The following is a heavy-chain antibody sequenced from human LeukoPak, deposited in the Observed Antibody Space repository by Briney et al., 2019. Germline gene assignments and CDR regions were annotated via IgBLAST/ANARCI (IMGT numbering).Heavy chain of an antibody. J-gene: IGHJ4*02. CDR1: GGSFSGYY. CDR3: ARAVQSYDFWSGYSAYYFDY. D-gene: IGHD3-3*01. CDR2: INHSGST. Sequence: SETLSLTCAVYGGSFSGYYWSWIRQPPGKGLEWIGEINHSGSTNYNPSLKSRVTISVDTSKSQFSLKLRSVTAADTASYYCARAVQSYDFWSGYSAYYFDYWGQGTLVTVSS. V-gene: IGHV4-34*01.